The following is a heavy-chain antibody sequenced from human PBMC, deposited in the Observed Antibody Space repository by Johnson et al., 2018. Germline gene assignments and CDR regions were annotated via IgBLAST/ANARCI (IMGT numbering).Heavy chain of an antibody. Sequence: VQLVESGGGLVQXGGSXRLXCAVSGFTVSSKYMSWVRQAPGKGLEWVSILYSGGSRYYAASVKGRFTISRDNSNNTVYLQMNRLKFEDTALNYCARGGSSGWFTGVFDVWGQGTMVTVSS. J-gene: IGHJ3*01. CDR2: LYSGGSR. D-gene: IGHD6-19*01. CDR3: ARGGSSGWFTGVFDV. CDR1: GFTVSSKY. V-gene: IGHV3-66*02.